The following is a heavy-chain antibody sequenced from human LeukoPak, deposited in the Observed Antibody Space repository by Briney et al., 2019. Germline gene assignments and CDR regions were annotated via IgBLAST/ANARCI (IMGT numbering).Heavy chain of an antibody. V-gene: IGHV1-3*01. J-gene: IGHJ4*02. CDR1: GYTFTSYY. CDR3: AGTYYYDSSGYYPAFDY. Sequence: ASVKVSCKASGYTFTSYYMHWVRQAPGQRLEWMGWINAANGSTKYSQKFQGRVTITRDTSASRAYMEPSSLRSEDTAVYYCAGTYYYDSSGYYPAFDYWGQGTLVTVSS. D-gene: IGHD3-22*01. CDR2: INAANGST.